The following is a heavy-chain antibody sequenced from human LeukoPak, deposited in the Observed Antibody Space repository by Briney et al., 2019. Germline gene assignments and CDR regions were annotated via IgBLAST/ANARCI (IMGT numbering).Heavy chain of an antibody. CDR2: IRYDGNDK. CDR1: GFTFSYYG. V-gene: IGHV3-30*02. CDR3: ARGEEYSSSLYQCDY. Sequence: GGSLRLSCAASGFTFSYYGFHWVRQAPGKGLEWVAFIRYDGNDKFYAESVKGRFTISRDNAKKSLHLQMNSLRAEDTALYYCARGEEYSSSLYQCDYWGQGTLVTVSS. J-gene: IGHJ4*02. D-gene: IGHD6-13*01.